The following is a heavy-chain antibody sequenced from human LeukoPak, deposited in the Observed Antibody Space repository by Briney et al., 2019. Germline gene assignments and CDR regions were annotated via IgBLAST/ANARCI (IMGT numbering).Heavy chain of an antibody. V-gene: IGHV3-48*02. D-gene: IGHD3-22*01. CDR1: GFIFSNYN. CDR2: ISSGRSTI. CDR3: AREPPENYDTSGHYYAHFDC. Sequence: GGSLRLSCATSGFIFSNYNMNWVRQAPGKGLEWVSYISSGRSTIYYADSVKGRFTISRDNAKNSLYLQMNSLTDEDTAVYYCAREPPENYDTSGHYYAHFDCWGQEPWSPSPQ. J-gene: IGHJ4*01.